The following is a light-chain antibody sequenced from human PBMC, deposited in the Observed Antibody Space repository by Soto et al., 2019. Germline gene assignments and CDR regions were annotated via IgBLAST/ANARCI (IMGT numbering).Light chain of an antibody. CDR3: QHYANSVWT. Sequence: IVLTQSPDTLSLSPGERATLSCRASQSVSSSQLVWYQQKPGQAPRLLIYAASSRATGIPDRFSGSGSGTDFTLTVSELETEEFAVYYCQHYANSVWTFGQGAKVEIK. CDR2: AAS. CDR1: QSVSSSQ. V-gene: IGKV3-20*01. J-gene: IGKJ1*01.